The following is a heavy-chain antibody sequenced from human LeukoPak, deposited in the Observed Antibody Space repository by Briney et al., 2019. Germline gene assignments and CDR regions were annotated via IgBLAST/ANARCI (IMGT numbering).Heavy chain of an antibody. CDR2: IIPFFGTA. CDR1: GGTFSSYA. V-gene: IGHV1-69*13. Sequence: ASVKVSCKASGGTFSSYAISWVRQAPGQGLEWMGGIIPFFGTANYAQKFQGRVTITADESTSTAYMELSSLRSEDTAVYYCASSYGDYLSIGYWGQGTLVTVSS. D-gene: IGHD4-17*01. J-gene: IGHJ4*02. CDR3: ASSYGDYLSIGY.